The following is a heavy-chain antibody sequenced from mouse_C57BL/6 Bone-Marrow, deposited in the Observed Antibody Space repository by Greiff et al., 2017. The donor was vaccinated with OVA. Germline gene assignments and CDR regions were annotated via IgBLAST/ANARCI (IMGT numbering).Heavy chain of an antibody. CDR3: VTLGVTTVDDY. J-gene: IGHJ2*01. V-gene: IGHV14-4*01. CDR1: GFNIKDDY. Sequence: VQLQQSGAELVRPGASVKLSCTASGFNIKDDYMHWVKQRPEQGLEWIGWIDPENGDTEYASKFQGKATITADTSSNTAYLQLSSLTSEDTAVYYCVTLGVTTVDDYWGQGTTLTVSS. CDR2: IDPENGDT. D-gene: IGHD1-1*01.